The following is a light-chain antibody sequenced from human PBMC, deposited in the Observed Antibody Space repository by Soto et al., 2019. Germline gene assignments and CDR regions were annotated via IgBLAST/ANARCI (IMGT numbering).Light chain of an antibody. CDR3: QQYNDYSNT. V-gene: IGKV1-5*03. J-gene: IGKJ2*01. CDR1: QSINSW. Sequence: DIQMTQSPSTLSAFVGDRVTITCRASQSINSWLAWYQQKPGKAPKLLVYKASSLESGVPSRFSGSGSGTELTLTISSLQPDDFATYYCQQYNDYSNTFGQGTKLEIK. CDR2: KAS.